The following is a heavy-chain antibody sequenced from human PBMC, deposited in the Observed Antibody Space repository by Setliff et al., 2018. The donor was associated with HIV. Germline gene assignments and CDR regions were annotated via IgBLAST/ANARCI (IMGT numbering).Heavy chain of an antibody. V-gene: IGHV4-31*03. Sequence: PSETLSLTCTVSGGSISSGTYYWSWIRQHPGKGLEWIGYIYYRGSTYYNPSLKSRVTISVDTSRNQFSLKLSSVTAADTAVYYCARDRSDYYNLPGYFDHWGQGTPVTVSS. CDR2: IYYRGST. CDR3: ARDRSDYYNLPGYFDH. J-gene: IGHJ4*02. D-gene: IGHD3-3*01. CDR1: GGSISSGTYY.